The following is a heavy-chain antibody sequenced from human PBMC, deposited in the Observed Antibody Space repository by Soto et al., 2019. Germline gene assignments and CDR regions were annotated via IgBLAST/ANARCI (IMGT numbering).Heavy chain of an antibody. D-gene: IGHD3-10*01. V-gene: IGHV3-23*01. CDR1: GFTFSSYA. CDR3: AKASGWCGEFDY. CDR2: ISGSGGST. J-gene: IGHJ4*02. Sequence: EVQLLESGGGLVQPGGSLRLSCAASGFTFSSYAMSWVRQAPGKGLEWVSAISGSGGSTYYADAVKGRFTISGDNSKNTRYLQMKSLSAEDTAVYYCAKASGWCGEFDYWGQGTLVTVSS.